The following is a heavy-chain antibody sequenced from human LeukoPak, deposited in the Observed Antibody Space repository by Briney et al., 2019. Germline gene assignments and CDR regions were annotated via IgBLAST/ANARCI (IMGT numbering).Heavy chain of an antibody. CDR2: INPNSGGT. Sequence: ASVKVSCKASGYTFTGYYMHWVRQAPGQGLEWMGWINPNSGGTNYAQKLQGRVTMTRDTSISTAYMELSRLRSDDTAVYYCARARRRTTVIFVGAGIGGMDVWGQGTTVTVSS. V-gene: IGHV1-2*02. D-gene: IGHD4-17*01. CDR3: ARARRRTTVIFVGAGIGGMDV. J-gene: IGHJ6*02. CDR1: GYTFTGYY.